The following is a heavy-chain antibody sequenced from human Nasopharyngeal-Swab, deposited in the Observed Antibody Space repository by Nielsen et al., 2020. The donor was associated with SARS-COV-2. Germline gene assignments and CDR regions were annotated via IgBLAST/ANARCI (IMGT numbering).Heavy chain of an antibody. CDR1: GYTFTSYY. V-gene: IGHV1-46*01. Sequence: ASVKVSCKASGYTFTSYYMHWVRQAPGQGLEWMGITNPSGGSTSYAQKFQGRVTMTRDTSTSTVYMELSSLRSEDTAVYYCARDPEAVAPFYGMDVWGQGTTVTVSS. D-gene: IGHD6-19*01. CDR3: ARDPEAVAPFYGMDV. J-gene: IGHJ6*02. CDR2: TNPSGGST.